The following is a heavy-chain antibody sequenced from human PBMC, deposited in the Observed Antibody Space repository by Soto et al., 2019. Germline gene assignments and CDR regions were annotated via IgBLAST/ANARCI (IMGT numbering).Heavy chain of an antibody. CDR3: ASSIAAPPSGDKAAFDI. CDR1: GYTFTSYA. D-gene: IGHD6-6*01. J-gene: IGHJ3*02. CDR2: INAGNGNT. Sequence: QVQLVQSGAEVKKPGASVKVSCKASGYTFTSYAMHWVRQAPGQRLEWMGWINAGNGNTKYSQKFQGRVTITRDTSASTAYMELSSLRSEDTAVYYCASSIAAPPSGDKAAFDIWGQGTMVTVSS. V-gene: IGHV1-3*01.